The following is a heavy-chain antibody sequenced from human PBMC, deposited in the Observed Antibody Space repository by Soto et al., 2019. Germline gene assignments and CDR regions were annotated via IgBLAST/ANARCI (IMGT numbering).Heavy chain of an antibody. J-gene: IGHJ4*02. CDR3: ARGQEGVVATH. Sequence: QVQLQQWGAGLLKPSETLSLNCAVNGGSLSHYYWSWIRQPPGKGLEWIGEIKGDGSTNYSPSLKSPATISSDTSNNPFSLRLYAVTAADTGVYYCARGQEGVVATHWDQGTLVTVSS. V-gene: IGHV4-34*01. CDR2: IKGDGST. CDR1: GGSLSHYY. D-gene: IGHD5-12*01.